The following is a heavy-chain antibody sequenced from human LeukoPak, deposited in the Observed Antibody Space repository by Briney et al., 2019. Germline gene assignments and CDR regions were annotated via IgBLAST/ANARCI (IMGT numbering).Heavy chain of an antibody. J-gene: IGHJ4*02. CDR3: ARVANWDLDY. CDR1: GFMFTSYS. V-gene: IGHV3-48*01. CDR2: ISSPSTNI. D-gene: IGHD1-1*01. Sequence: GGSLRLSCAASGFMFTSYSMNWVRQAPGKGLEWVAYISSPSTNIYYVDSVKGRFTISRDNAKNSLYLQMNSLRADDTAVYYCARVANWDLDYWGQGTLVPVSS.